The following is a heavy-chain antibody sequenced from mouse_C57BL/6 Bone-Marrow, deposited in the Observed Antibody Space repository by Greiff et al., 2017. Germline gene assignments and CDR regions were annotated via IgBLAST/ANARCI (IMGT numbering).Heavy chain of an antibody. J-gene: IGHJ1*03. D-gene: IGHD1-1*01. Sequence: VQLKESVAELVRPGASVKLSCTASGFNIKNTYMHWVKQRPEQGLEWIGRIDPANGNTKYAPKFQGKATITADTSSNTAYLQLSSLTSEDTAIYYCASPYYYGSSSYFDVWGTGTTVTVSS. V-gene: IGHV14-3*01. CDR2: IDPANGNT. CDR3: ASPYYYGSSSYFDV. CDR1: GFNIKNTY.